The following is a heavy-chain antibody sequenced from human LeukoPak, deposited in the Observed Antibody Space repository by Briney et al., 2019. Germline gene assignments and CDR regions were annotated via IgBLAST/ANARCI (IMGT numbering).Heavy chain of an antibody. CDR3: ARLSGSYYNVDAFDI. D-gene: IGHD3-10*01. Sequence: GGSLRLSCAASGFTFSSYWMSWVRQAPGKGLEWVANIKQDGSEKYYVDSVKGRFTTSRDNAKNSLYLQMNSLRAEDTAVYYCARLSGSYYNVDAFDIWGQGTMVTVSS. J-gene: IGHJ3*02. CDR1: GFTFSSYW. V-gene: IGHV3-7*03. CDR2: IKQDGSEK.